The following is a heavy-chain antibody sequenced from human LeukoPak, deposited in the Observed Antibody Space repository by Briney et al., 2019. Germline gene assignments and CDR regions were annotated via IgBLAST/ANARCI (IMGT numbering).Heavy chain of an antibody. CDR1: GFTLDDYG. CDR2: INWNGGST. D-gene: IGHD3-22*01. Sequence: GGSLRLSCAASGFTLDDYGMSWVRQAPGKGLEWVSGINWNGGSTGYADSVKGRFTISRDNAKNSLYLQINSLRAEDTALYYCARSGLYYYDSSGLGYWGQGTLVTVSS. CDR3: ARSGLYYYDSSGLGY. J-gene: IGHJ4*02. V-gene: IGHV3-20*04.